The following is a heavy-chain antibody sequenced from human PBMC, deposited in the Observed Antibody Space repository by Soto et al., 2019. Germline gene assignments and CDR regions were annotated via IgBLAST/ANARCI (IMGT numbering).Heavy chain of an antibody. CDR1: GYSFTSYW. CDR2: IYPGDSDT. D-gene: IGHD3-22*01. CDR3: ARRDSSGYFAEYFQH. Sequence: GESLKISCKGSGYSFTSYWVGWVRQMPGKGLEWMGIIYPGDSDTRYSPSFQGQVTISADKSISTAYLQWSSLKASDTAMYYCARRDSSGYFAEYFQHWGQGTLVTVSS. J-gene: IGHJ1*01. V-gene: IGHV5-51*01.